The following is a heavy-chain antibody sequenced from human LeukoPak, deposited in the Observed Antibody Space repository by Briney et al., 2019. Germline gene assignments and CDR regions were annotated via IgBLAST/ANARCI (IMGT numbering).Heavy chain of an antibody. Sequence: PSETLSLTCAVYGGSFSGYYWSWICQPPGKGLEWIGSIYYSGDTYYNPSLKSRVTIAVDTSKNQFSLKLNSVTAADTAVYYCARRKSFYDSSGYFDHWGRGTLVTVS. CDR1: GGSFSGYY. J-gene: IGHJ4*02. V-gene: IGHV4-34*01. D-gene: IGHD3-22*01. CDR3: ARRKSFYDSSGYFDH. CDR2: IYYSGDT.